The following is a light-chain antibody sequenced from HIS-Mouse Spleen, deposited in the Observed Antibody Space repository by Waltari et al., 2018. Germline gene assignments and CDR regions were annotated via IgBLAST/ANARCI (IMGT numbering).Light chain of an antibody. Sequence: DIQLTQSPSFLSASVGDRVTITCRASQGISSYLAWYQQKPGKAPKLLIYAASTLQSGVPSRFSGSGSGTEFTLTINSLQPEDFATYYCQQINSYPPTFGQGTKVEIK. CDR3: QQINSYPPT. J-gene: IGKJ1*01. CDR2: AAS. CDR1: QGISSY. V-gene: IGKV1-9*01.